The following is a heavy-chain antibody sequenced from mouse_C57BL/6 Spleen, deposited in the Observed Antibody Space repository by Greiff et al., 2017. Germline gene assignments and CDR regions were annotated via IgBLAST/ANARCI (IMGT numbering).Heavy chain of an antibody. CDR3: AITTVVEGY. CDR2: ISYDGSN. Sequence: EVKLQESGPGLVKPSQSLSLTCSVTGYSITSGYYWNWIRQFPGNKLEWMGYISYDGSNNYNPSLKNRISITRDTSKNQFFLKLNSVTTEDTATYYCAITTVVEGYWGQGTTLTVSS. CDR1: GYSITSGYY. D-gene: IGHD1-1*01. J-gene: IGHJ2*01. V-gene: IGHV3-6*01.